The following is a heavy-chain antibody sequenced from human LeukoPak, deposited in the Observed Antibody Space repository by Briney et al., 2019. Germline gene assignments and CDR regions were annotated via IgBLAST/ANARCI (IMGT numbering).Heavy chain of an antibody. V-gene: IGHV3-48*03. CDR2: ISSSGSTI. Sequence: GGSLRLSCAASGFTFSSYEMNWVRQAPGKGLEWVSYISSSGSTIYYADSVKGRFTISRDNAKNSLYLQMNSLRAEDTAVYYCARQKNDILTGYFFELDRDDAFDIWGQGTMVTVSS. J-gene: IGHJ3*02. CDR3: ARQKNDILTGYFFELDRDDAFDI. D-gene: IGHD3-9*01. CDR1: GFTFSSYE.